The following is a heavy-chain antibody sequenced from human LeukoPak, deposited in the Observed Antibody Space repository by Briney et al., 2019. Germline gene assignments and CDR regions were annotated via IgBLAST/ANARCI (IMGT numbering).Heavy chain of an antibody. D-gene: IGHD3-22*01. J-gene: IGHJ4*02. CDR3: AKEMYYEGGGYYGDY. CDR1: GFTFGSYA. V-gene: IGHV3-23*01. Sequence: GGSLRLSCAASGFTFGSYAMSWVRQAPGKGLEWVSGISDSGGRTDYADSVKGRFTISRDNSENTLYLQMNSLRAEDTAVYYCAKEMYYEGGGYYGDYWGQGTLVTVSS. CDR2: ISDSGGRT.